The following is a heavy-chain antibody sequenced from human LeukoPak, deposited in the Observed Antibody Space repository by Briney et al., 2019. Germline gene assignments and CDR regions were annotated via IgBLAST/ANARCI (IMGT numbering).Heavy chain of an antibody. D-gene: IGHD3-10*01. CDR2: IKQDGSEK. V-gene: IGHV3-7*01. CDR3: VRAAPMVRGVNYYYGMDV. J-gene: IGHJ6*02. Sequence: GGSLRLSCAASGFTFSSYWMSWVRQAPGKGLEWVANIKQDGSEKYYVDSVKGRFTISRDNAKNSLYLQMNSLRAEDTAVYYCVRAAPMVRGVNYYYGMDVWGQGTTVTVSS. CDR1: GFTFSSYW.